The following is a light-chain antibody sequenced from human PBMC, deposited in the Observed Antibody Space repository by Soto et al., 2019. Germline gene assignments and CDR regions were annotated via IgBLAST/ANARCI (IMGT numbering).Light chain of an antibody. V-gene: IGKV3-15*01. Sequence: EIVLTQSPGTLSLSPGETATLSFRASQTVNSDYLAWYQQKPGQAPRLLMFRTSSRATGFPARFSGSGSGTEFNLTISSLQSEDFGVYYCQQYNNWPRATFGGGTKVDIK. CDR3: QQYNNWPRAT. CDR2: RTS. J-gene: IGKJ4*01. CDR1: QTVNSD.